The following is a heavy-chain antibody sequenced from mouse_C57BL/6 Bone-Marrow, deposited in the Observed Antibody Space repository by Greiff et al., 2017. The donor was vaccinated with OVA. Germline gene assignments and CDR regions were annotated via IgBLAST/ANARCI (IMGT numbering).Heavy chain of an antibody. Sequence: VQLVESGAELARPGASVKLSCKASGYTFTSYGISWVKQRTGQGLEWIGEIYPRSGNTYYNEKFKGKATLTADKSSSTAYMELRSLTSEDSAVYFCARVYYYGIYFDYWGQGTTLTVSS. CDR2: IYPRSGNT. V-gene: IGHV1-81*01. CDR3: ARVYYYGIYFDY. D-gene: IGHD1-1*01. CDR1: GYTFTSYG. J-gene: IGHJ2*01.